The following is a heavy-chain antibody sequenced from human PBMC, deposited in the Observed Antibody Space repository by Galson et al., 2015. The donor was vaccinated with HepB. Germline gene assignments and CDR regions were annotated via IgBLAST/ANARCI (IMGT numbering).Heavy chain of an antibody. J-gene: IGHJ4*02. CDR3: ARGAMIVVAPEGYFDY. V-gene: IGHV1-2*04. CDR1: GYTFTGYY. CDR2: INPNSGGT. D-gene: IGHD3-22*01. Sequence: SVKVSCKASGYTFTGYYMHWVRQAPGQGLEWMGWINPNSGGTNYAQKFQGWVTMTRDTSISTAYMELSRLRSDDTAVYYCARGAMIVVAPEGYFDYWGQGTLVTVSS.